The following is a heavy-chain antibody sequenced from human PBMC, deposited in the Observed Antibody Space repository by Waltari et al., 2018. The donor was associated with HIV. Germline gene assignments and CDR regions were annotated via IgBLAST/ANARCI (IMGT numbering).Heavy chain of an antibody. D-gene: IGHD5-12*01. CDR3: TRSDGMATTLLHY. CDR1: GYTFSDSY. Sequence: QVQLVQSGAEVKRPGASVTVSCKASGYTFSDSYIHWVRQAPGQGLEGMGWILPKSGDTRFAQEFQGRLTLTGDTSISTAYMELNRLTTDDTAVYYCTRSDGMATTLLHYWGQGTLVTVSS. J-gene: IGHJ4*02. V-gene: IGHV1-2*02. CDR2: ILPKSGDT.